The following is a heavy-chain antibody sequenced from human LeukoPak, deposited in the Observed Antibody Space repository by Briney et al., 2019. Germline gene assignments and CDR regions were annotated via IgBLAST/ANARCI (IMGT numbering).Heavy chain of an antibody. Sequence: PSETLSLTCTVSGGSISSYYWSWIRQPAGKGLEWIGRIYTGGSTNYNPSLKSRVTMSVDTSKNQFSLKLSSVTAADTAVYYCARDLYGQWPPPPGSPYDAFDIWGQGTMVTVSS. V-gene: IGHV4-4*07. CDR2: IYTGGST. J-gene: IGHJ3*02. CDR1: GGSISSYY. CDR3: ARDLYGQWPPPPGSPYDAFDI. D-gene: IGHD6-19*01.